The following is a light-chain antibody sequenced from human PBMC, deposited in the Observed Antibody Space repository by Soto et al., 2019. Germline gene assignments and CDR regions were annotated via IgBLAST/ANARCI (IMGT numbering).Light chain of an antibody. V-gene: IGKV3-11*01. CDR1: QSVSTS. CDR3: QQRNNWPPYT. Sequence: EVVLTQSPGTLSLSPGERATLSCRASQSVSTSLAWYQQKPGQAPRLLIYDASNRAPGIPARFSGSGSGTDFTLSISSLEPEDFAFYYCQQRNNWPPYTFGQGTKREIK. J-gene: IGKJ2*01. CDR2: DAS.